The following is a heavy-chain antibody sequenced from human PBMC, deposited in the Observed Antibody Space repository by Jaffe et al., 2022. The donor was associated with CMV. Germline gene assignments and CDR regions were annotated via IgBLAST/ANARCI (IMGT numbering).Heavy chain of an antibody. CDR3: ASELGYCSSTSCSPAYAFDI. Sequence: QVQLQESGPGLVKPSETLSLTCTVSGGSVSSGSYYWSWIRQPPGKGLEWIGYIYYSGSTNYNPSLKSRVTISVDTSKNQFSLKLSSVTAADTAVYYCASELGYCSSTSCSPAYAFDIWGQGTMVTVSS. J-gene: IGHJ3*02. D-gene: IGHD2-2*01. CDR1: GGSVSSGSYY. V-gene: IGHV4-61*01. CDR2: IYYSGST.